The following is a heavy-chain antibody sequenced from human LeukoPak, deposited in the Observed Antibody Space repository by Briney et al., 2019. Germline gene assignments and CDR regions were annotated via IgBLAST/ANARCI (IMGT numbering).Heavy chain of an antibody. CDR3: ARDGSGFGEPHYFDY. J-gene: IGHJ4*02. D-gene: IGHD3-10*01. V-gene: IGHV3-21*01. CDR1: GFTFSSYS. Sequence: GGSLRLSCAASGFTFSSYSMNWVRQAPGKGLEWVSLISSSRSYIYYADSLKGRFTISRDNAKNSLYLQMSSLRAEDTAVYYCARDGSGFGEPHYFDYWGQGSLVTVSS. CDR2: ISSSRSYI.